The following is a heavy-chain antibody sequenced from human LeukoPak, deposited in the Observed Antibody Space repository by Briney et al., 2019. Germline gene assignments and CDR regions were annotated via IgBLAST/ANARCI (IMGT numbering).Heavy chain of an antibody. CDR1: GGSFSGYY. J-gene: IGHJ4*02. CDR3: ARSPTPQYYGSGKDY. Sequence: PSETLPLTCAVYGGSFSGYYWSWIRQPPGKGLEWIGEINHSGSTNYNPSLKSRVTISVDTSKNQFSLKLSSVTAADTAVYYCARSPTPQYYGSGKDYWGQGTLVTVSS. CDR2: INHSGST. V-gene: IGHV4-34*01. D-gene: IGHD3-10*01.